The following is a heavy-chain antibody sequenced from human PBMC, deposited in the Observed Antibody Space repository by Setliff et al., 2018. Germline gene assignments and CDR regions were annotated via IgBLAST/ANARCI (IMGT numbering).Heavy chain of an antibody. J-gene: IGHJ4*02. CDR2: INTNTGNP. CDR1: GYTFTSYA. V-gene: IGHV7-4-1*02. Sequence: AASVKVSCKASGYTFTSYAMNWVRQAPGQGLEWMGWINTNTGNPMYAQGFTGRFVFSLDTSVSTAYLQISSLKAEDTAVYYCARAWYYNFWSGSQIEYWGQGTLVTVSS. CDR3: ARAWYYNFWSGSQIEY. D-gene: IGHD3-3*01.